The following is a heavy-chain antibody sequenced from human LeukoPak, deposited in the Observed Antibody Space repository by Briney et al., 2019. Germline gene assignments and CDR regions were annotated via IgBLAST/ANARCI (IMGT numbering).Heavy chain of an antibody. J-gene: IGHJ4*02. CDR3: ATSMVQGVPQNN. V-gene: IGHV1-2*02. D-gene: IGHD3-10*01. Sequence: ASVKVTCKASGYTFSGYSMHWVRQAPGQGLEWVAWTNPNSGGTNYAQKFQGRVTMTRDTAMSTAYMELNRLRSDDTAVYYCATSMVQGVPQNNWGQGTLVTVSS. CDR2: TNPNSGGT. CDR1: GYTFSGYS.